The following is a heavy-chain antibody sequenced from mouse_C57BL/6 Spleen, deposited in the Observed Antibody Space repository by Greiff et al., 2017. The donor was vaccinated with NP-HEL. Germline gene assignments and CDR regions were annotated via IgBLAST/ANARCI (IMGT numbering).Heavy chain of an antibody. V-gene: IGHV5-6*01. J-gene: IGHJ2*01. CDR3: ASRYGNSFDY. CDR2: ISSGGSYT. D-gene: IGHD2-1*01. CDR1: GFTFSSYG. Sequence: VQLQQSGGDLVKPGGSLKLSCAASGFTFSSYGMSWVRQTPDKRLEWVATISSGGSYTYYPDSVKGRFTISRDNAKNTLYLQMSSLKSEDTAMYYCASRYGNSFDYWGQGTTLTVSS.